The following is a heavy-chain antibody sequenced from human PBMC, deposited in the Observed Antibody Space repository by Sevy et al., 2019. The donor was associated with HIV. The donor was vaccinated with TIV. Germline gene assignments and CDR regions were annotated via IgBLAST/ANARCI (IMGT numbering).Heavy chain of an antibody. CDR2: INWIGAAT. CDR1: GFTFDTYA. D-gene: IGHD1-7*01. CDR3: AKDMSRGGTGTGLDY. J-gene: IGHJ4*02. V-gene: IGHV3-9*01. Sequence: GGSLRLSCAASGFTFDTYAMHWVRQAPGKGLEWVSGINWIGAATGYADSVRGRFTISRDNAKNSLFLHMSGLGPEDTAFYYCAKDMSRGGTGTGLDYWGQGTLVTVSS.